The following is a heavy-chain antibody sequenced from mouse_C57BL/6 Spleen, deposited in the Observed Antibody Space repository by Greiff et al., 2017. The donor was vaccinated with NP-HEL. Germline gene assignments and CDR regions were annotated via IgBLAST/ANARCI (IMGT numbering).Heavy chain of an antibody. J-gene: IGHJ3*01. D-gene: IGHD2-4*01. CDR3: ASPIYYDYDGLAY. CDR2: INPSSGYT. Sequence: QVHVKQSGAELAKPGASVKLSCKASGYTFTSYWMHWVKQRPGQGLEWIGYINPSSGYTKYNQKFKDKATLTADKSSSTAYMQLSSLTYEDSAVYYCASPIYYDYDGLAYWGQGTLVTVSA. CDR1: GYTFTSYW. V-gene: IGHV1-7*01.